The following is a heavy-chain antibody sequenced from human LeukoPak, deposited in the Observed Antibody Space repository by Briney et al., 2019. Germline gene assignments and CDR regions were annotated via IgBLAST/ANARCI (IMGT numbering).Heavy chain of an antibody. J-gene: IGHJ6*03. D-gene: IGHD5-12*01. Sequence: GRSLRLSCAASGFTFRSYGMHWGRQARGKGLEWGAVISYDGSNKYYADSAKGRFTISRDNSKNTLYLQMNSLRAEDTAVYSYAKGGYDWRDYSYYMDVWDKGTTVTVSS. CDR3: AKGGYDWRDYSYYMDV. V-gene: IGHV3-30*18. CDR1: GFTFRSYG. CDR2: ISYDGSNK.